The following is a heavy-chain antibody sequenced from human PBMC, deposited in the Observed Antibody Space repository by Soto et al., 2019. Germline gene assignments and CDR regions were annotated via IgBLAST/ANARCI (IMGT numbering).Heavy chain of an antibody. CDR1: GGSISSGGYY. CDR3: ARVRVVGHFDD. CDR2: IYYSGST. V-gene: IGHV4-31*03. J-gene: IGHJ4*02. D-gene: IGHD2-2*01. Sequence: PSETLSLTCTVSGGSISSGGYYWSWIRQHPGKGLEWIGYIYYSGSTYYNPSLKRRVTISVDTSKNQFSLKLSSVASAYTAVYYCARVRVVGHFDDWGQGTLVTVSS.